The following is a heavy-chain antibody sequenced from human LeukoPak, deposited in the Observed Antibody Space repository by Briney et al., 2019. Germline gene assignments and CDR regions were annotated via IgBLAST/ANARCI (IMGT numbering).Heavy chain of an antibody. Sequence: GESLKISCKGSGYSFSSQWIGWVRQMPGKGLEWMGIIYSGDSDTRYSPSFQGQVTISADKAISTAYLQWSSLKASDTAMYYCVRWATISGYAAGDYWGQGTLVTVSS. V-gene: IGHV5-51*01. D-gene: IGHD5-12*01. CDR1: GYSFSSQW. J-gene: IGHJ4*02. CDR2: IYSGDSDT. CDR3: VRWATISGYAAGDY.